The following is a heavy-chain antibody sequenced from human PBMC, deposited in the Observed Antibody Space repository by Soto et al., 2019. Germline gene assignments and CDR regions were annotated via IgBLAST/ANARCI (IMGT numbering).Heavy chain of an antibody. V-gene: IGHV4-34*01. CDR3: ARGYNWNDNFDY. D-gene: IGHD1-20*01. J-gene: IGHJ4*02. CDR2: INHSGST. CDR1: GGSFSGYY. Sequence: LSLTCAVYGGSFSGYYWSWIRQPPGKGLEWIGEINHSGSTNYNPSLKSRVTISVDTSKNQFSLKLSSVTAADTAVYYCARGYNWNDNFDYRGQGTLVTVSS.